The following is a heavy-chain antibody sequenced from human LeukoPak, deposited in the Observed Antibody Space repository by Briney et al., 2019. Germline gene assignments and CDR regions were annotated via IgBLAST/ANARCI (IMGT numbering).Heavy chain of an antibody. CDR2: ISSSGSTI. CDR1: GFTFSSYW. Sequence: GGSLRLSCAASGFTFSSYWMSWVRQAPGKGLEWVSYISSSGSTIYYADSVKGRFTISRDNAKNSLYLQMNSLRAEDTAVYYCAELVITMIGGVWGKPRKVTISS. D-gene: IGHD3-10*02. V-gene: IGHV3-48*04. J-gene: IGHJ6*03. CDR3: AELVITMIGGV.